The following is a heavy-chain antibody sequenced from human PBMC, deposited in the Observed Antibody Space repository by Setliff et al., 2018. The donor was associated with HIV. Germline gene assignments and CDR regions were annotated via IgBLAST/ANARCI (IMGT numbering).Heavy chain of an antibody. Sequence: SVTLSLTCAVSGYSISSGYYWGWIRQSPGKGLEWIGSIYHSGSTNYNPSLKSRVTISVDTSKNQFSLKLSAVTAADTAVYYCARGRALGVWGQGTMVTVSS. J-gene: IGHJ3*01. V-gene: IGHV4-38-2*01. CDR1: GYSISSGYY. CDR3: ARGRALGV. CDR2: IYHSGST. D-gene: IGHD3-3*02.